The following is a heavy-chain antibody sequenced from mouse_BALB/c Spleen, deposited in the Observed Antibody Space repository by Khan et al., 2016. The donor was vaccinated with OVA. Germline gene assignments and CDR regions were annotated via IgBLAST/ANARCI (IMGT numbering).Heavy chain of an antibody. J-gene: IGHJ3*01. CDR2: IWSGGNT. CDR1: GFSLTTYG. D-gene: IGHD2-12*01. Sequence: QVQLKQSGPGLVQPSQSLSITCTVSGFSLTTYGIHGVRQSPGKGLEWLGLIWSGGNTDYNAPFISRLSISKDNSKSQVFVKMNSLQADDTSMYYCARNSYRYDFTYWGQGTLVTVSA. V-gene: IGHV2-2*01. CDR3: ARNSYRYDFTY.